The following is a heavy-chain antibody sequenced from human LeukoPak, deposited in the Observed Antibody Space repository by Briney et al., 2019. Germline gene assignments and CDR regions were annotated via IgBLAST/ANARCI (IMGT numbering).Heavy chain of an antibody. V-gene: IGHV4-34*01. CDR3: ARIPYSGYELDY. CDR2: INHSGST. CDR1: GGSFSGYY. Sequence: PSETLSLTCAVYGGSFSGYYWSWICQPPGKGLEWIGEINHSGSTNYNPSLKSRVTISVDTSKNQFSLKLSSVTAADTAVYYCARIPYSGYELDYWGQGTLVTVSS. J-gene: IGHJ4*02. D-gene: IGHD5-12*01.